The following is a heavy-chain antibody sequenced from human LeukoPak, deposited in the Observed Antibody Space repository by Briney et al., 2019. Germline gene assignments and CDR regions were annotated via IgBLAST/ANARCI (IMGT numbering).Heavy chain of an antibody. J-gene: IGHJ3*02. CDR2: IYFSGST. V-gene: IGHV4-39*01. Sequence: SETLSLTCNVSGGSIRSSSYYWGWVRQPPGKGLEWIGTIYFSGSTYYNPSLKSRVLISVDTSKNQFSLKLNSVIAADTAVYYRASLLHHYDKTDYYGDSSDIWGQGTMIIVSS. CDR1: GGSIRSSSYY. D-gene: IGHD3-22*01. CDR3: ASLLHHYDKTDYYGDSSDI.